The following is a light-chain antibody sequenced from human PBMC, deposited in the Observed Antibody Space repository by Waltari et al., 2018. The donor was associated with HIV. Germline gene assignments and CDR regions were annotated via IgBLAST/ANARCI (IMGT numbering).Light chain of an antibody. Sequence: DSQMTQSPSTLSASVGDRVTSTCRASPSVSTWLDWYQQKPGKAPKLVIYKTSSLETGVAARFSGSGSGTEFTRTISDLHPDDFAADYCQQRNSFSFGPGTKVEI. J-gene: IGKJ3*01. CDR2: KTS. CDR1: PSVSTW. V-gene: IGKV1-5*03. CDR3: QQRNSFS.